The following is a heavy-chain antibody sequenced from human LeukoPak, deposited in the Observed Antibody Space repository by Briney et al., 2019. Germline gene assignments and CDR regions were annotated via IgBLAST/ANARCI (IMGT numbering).Heavy chain of an antibody. V-gene: IGHV1-69*05. CDR2: IIPIFGTA. CDR3: ASSGGYSYGDEGNYFDY. Sequence: GSSVKVSCKASRDTFSSYAISWVRQAPGQGLEWMGRIIPIFGTANYAQKFQGRVTITTDESTSTAYMELSSLRSEDTAVYYCASSGGYSYGDEGNYFDYWGQGTLVTVS. J-gene: IGHJ4*02. CDR1: RDTFSSYA. D-gene: IGHD5-18*01.